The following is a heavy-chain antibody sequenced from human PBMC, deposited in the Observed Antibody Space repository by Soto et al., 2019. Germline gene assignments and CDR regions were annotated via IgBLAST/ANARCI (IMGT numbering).Heavy chain of an antibody. J-gene: IGHJ5*02. CDR2: IIPIFGTA. CDR1: GGTFSSYA. CDR3: ARVSRAVAGPYNWFDP. Sequence: SVKVSCKASGGTFSSYAISWVRQAPGQGLEWMGGIIPIFGTANYAQKFQGRVTITADESTSTAYMELSSLKSEDTAVYYCARVSRAVAGPYNWFDPWGQGTLVTVSS. D-gene: IGHD6-19*01. V-gene: IGHV1-69*13.